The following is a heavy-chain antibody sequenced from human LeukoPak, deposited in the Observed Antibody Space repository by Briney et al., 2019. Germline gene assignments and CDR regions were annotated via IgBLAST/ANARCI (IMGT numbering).Heavy chain of an antibody. CDR1: GFTFSSYG. J-gene: IGHJ4*02. CDR3: AKDRGLGGYSSSWTLH. V-gene: IGHV3-30*02. CDR2: IRYDGSNK. D-gene: IGHD6-13*01. Sequence: GGSLRLSCAASGFTFSSYGMHWVRRAPGKGLEWVAFIRYDGSNKYYADSVKGRFTISRDNSKNTLYLQMNSLRAEDTAVYYCAKDRGLGGYSSSWTLHWGQGTLVTVSS.